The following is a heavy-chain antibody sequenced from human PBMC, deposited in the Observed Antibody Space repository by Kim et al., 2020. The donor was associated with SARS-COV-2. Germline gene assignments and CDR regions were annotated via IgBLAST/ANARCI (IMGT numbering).Heavy chain of an antibody. CDR1: GGSISSSSYY. J-gene: IGHJ6*02. CDR3: ATETVARLVPPSYGMDV. D-gene: IGHD6-6*01. Sequence: SETLSLTCTVSGGSISSSSYYWGWIRQPPGKGLEWIGSIYYSGSTYYNPSLKSRVTISVDTSKNQFSLKLSSVTAADTAVYYCATETVARLVPPSYGMDVWGQGTTVTVSS. CDR2: IYYSGST. V-gene: IGHV4-39*01.